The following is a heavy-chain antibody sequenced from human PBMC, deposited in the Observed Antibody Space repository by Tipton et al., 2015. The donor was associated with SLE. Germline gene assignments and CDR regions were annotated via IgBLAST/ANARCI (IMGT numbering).Heavy chain of an antibody. CDR3: ARDTHSGWRSDQ. J-gene: IGHJ3*01. CDR1: GFLVSNNY. V-gene: IGHV3-66*01. Sequence: SLRLSCAASGFLVSNNYMTWVRHAPGKGLEWISVIFSDGTTYYADSVKGRFIISRDNVENMVYLQMNSLRAEDTAVYYCARDTHSGWRSDQWGQGTMVTVSS. CDR2: IFSDGTT. D-gene: IGHD1-26*01.